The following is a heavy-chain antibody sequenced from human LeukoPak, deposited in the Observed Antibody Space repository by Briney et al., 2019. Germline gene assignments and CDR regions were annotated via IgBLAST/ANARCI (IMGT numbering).Heavy chain of an antibody. Sequence: GGSLRLSCAVPGFTFSDHFLDWVRQAPGKGLEWVGRSRNKAQSYTTEYAASVKGRFTISRDDSKSSLYLQMSSLKTEDTAVYYCVRGGSVAGSDYVDYWGQGTLVTVSS. V-gene: IGHV3-72*01. CDR1: GFTFSDHF. D-gene: IGHD6-19*01. CDR2: SRNKAQSYTT. CDR3: VRGGSVAGSDYVDY. J-gene: IGHJ4*02.